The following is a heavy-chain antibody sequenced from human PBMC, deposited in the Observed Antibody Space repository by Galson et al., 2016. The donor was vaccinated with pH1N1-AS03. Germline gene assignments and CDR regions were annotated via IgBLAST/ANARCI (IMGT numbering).Heavy chain of an antibody. D-gene: IGHD6-19*01. CDR3: ARDYGSGWSETHYYGMDV. V-gene: IGHV4-59*01. Sequence: SETLSLTCTVSGGSISSYYWSWIRQPPGKGLEWIGYIFYSGSTNYNPSLKSRVTISVDTSKNQFSLKLSSVTAADTAVYSCARDYGSGWSETHYYGMDVWGQGTTVTVSS. CDR1: GGSISSYY. J-gene: IGHJ6*02. CDR2: IFYSGST.